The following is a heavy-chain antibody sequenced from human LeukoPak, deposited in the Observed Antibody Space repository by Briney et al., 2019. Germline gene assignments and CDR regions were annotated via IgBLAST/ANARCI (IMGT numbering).Heavy chain of an antibody. D-gene: IGHD3-22*01. J-gene: IGHJ4*02. V-gene: IGHV4-59*01. CDR3: ASGGGRYYDSSGYIGY. CDR2: IYYSGST. CDR1: GGSISGYY. Sequence: SETLSLTCTVSGGSISGYYWSWIRQPPGKGLEWIGYIYYSGSTNYNPSLKSRVTISVDTSKNQFSLKLSSVTAADTAVYYCASGGGRYYDSSGYIGYWGQGTLVTVSS.